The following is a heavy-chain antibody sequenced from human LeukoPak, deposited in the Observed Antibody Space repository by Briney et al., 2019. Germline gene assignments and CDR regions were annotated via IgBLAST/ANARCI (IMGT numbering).Heavy chain of an antibody. Sequence: GGSLRLSCAASGFNVSTNYLSWVRQAPGKGLEWVSVMYRSGSTYYADPVKGRFTISRHNSKNTVYLLMNSLRVEDTAVYYCARDAGHSSSSPLDVWGQGTTVTVSS. D-gene: IGHD6-6*01. CDR1: GFNVSTNY. J-gene: IGHJ6*02. V-gene: IGHV3-53*04. CDR2: MYRSGST. CDR3: ARDAGHSSSSPLDV.